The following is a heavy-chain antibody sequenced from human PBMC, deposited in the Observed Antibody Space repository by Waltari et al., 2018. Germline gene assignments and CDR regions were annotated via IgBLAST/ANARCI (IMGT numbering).Heavy chain of an antibody. Sequence: QVQLQESGPGLVKPSETLSLTCTVSGGSISSSYWSWIRQPPGKGLEWIGYIYYSGSTNYNPSLKSRVTISVDTSKNQFSLKLSSVTAADTAVYYCARVPPGLWFGEGEYYYYMDVWGKGTTVTVSS. V-gene: IGHV4-59*01. CDR2: IYYSGST. CDR1: GGSISSSY. J-gene: IGHJ6*03. D-gene: IGHD3-10*01. CDR3: ARVPPGLWFGEGEYYYYMDV.